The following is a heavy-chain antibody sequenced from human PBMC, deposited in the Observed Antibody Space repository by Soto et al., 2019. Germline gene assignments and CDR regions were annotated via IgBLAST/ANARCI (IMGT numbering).Heavy chain of an antibody. D-gene: IGHD5-18*01. CDR1: GYTFTSYY. V-gene: IGHV1-46*01. CDR3: ARESMATRPFDY. Sequence: ASVKVSCKASGYTFTSYYMHWVRQAPGQGLEWMGIINPGGGSTTYAQKFQGRVTMTRDTSTSTVCMELRSLRSEDTAVYYCARESMATRPFDYWGQGTLVTVSS. CDR2: INPGGGST. J-gene: IGHJ4*02.